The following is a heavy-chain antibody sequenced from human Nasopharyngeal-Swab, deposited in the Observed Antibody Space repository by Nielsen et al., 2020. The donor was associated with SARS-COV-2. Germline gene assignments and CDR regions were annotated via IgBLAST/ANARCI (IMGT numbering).Heavy chain of an antibody. D-gene: IGHD3-9*01. CDR2: ISYDGSNK. V-gene: IGHV3-30*18. CDR1: GFIFSGYG. Sequence: GEFLKISCAASGFIFSGYGMHWVRQAPGKGLEWVALISYDGSNKFYADSVKGRFTISRDNSKNTLYLQMNSLRAEDTAVYYCAKDRYFAHYYFDYWGQGTLVTVSS. CDR3: AKDRYFAHYYFDY. J-gene: IGHJ4*02.